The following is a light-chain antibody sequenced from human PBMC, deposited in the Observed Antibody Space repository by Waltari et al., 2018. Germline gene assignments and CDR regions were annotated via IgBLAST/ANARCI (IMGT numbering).Light chain of an antibody. Sequence: QSVLTQPPSASGTPGQSITISCSGSSSNIGGNFVYWYHQLPGTAPRLLFYRNNQRPAGVPDRCSGSRAGTSASLAISGLRSEDEGDYYCAVWDDSLSGYIFGPGTRV. CDR3: AVWDDSLSGYI. J-gene: IGLJ1*01. CDR2: RNN. V-gene: IGLV1-47*01. CDR1: SSNIGGNF.